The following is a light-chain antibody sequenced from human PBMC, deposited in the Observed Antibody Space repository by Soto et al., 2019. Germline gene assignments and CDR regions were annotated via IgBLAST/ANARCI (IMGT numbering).Light chain of an antibody. CDR1: QSVSSSY. Sequence: IVLTQSPGTLSFSPGERVTLSCRASQSVSSSYLAWYQQKPGQAPRLLIYGASSRASGIPDRFSGSGSGTDFTLTISRLEPEDFAMYYCQQYGSSPLTFGGGTNVDIK. CDR3: QQYGSSPLT. J-gene: IGKJ4*01. V-gene: IGKV3-20*01. CDR2: GAS.